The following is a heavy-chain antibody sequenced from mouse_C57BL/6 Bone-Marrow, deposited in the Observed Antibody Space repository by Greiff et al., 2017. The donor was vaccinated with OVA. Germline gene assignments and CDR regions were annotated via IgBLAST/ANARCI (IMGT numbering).Heavy chain of an antibody. CDR3: ARLREWYFDV. V-gene: IGHV1-80*01. CDR2: IYPGDGDT. CDR1: GYAFSSYW. J-gene: IGHJ1*03. Sequence: QVQLKESGAELVKPGASVKISCKASGYAFSSYWMNWVKQRPGKGLEWIGQIYPGDGDTNYNGKFKGKATLTADKSSSTAYMQLSSLTSEDSAVYFCARLREWYFDVWGTGTTVTVSS.